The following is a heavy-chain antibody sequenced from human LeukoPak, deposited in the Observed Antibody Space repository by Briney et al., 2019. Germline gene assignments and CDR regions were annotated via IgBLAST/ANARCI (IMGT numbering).Heavy chain of an antibody. J-gene: IGHJ2*01. CDR1: GFTVTSSY. D-gene: IGHD6-13*01. Sequence: QSGGSLRLSCAASGFTVTSSYMSWVRQAPGKGLEWVSFIYSGGTTYYADSVKGRFTISRDNSKNTLYLQMNSLRVEDTAIYYCARKTDRLGAVGRDRYFDLWGRGTLITVSS. V-gene: IGHV3-53*01. CDR3: ARKTDRLGAVGRDRYFDL. CDR2: IYSGGTT.